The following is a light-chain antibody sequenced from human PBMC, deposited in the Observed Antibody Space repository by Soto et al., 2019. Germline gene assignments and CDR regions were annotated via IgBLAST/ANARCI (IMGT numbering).Light chain of an antibody. J-gene: IGLJ3*02. CDR1: SGDIGAYNY. CDR3: TSYTTSSTGV. CDR2: EVT. V-gene: IGLV2-14*01. Sequence: QSALTQPASVSGSPGQSITISCTGTSGDIGAYNYVSWYQQHPGKAPKLMIYEVTNRPSGVSNRFSGSKSGNTASLTISGLQTEDEADYYCTSYTTSSTGVFGGGTKLTVL.